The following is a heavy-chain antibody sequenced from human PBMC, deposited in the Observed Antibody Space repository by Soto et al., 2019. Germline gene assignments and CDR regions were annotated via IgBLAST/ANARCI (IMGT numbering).Heavy chain of an antibody. CDR1: GGSISSYY. CDR2: IYYSGST. Sequence: PSETLSLTCTVSGGSISSYYWSWIRQPPGKGLEWIGYIYYSGSTNYNPSLKSRVTISVDTSKNQFSLKLSSVTAADTAVYYCGRDGGGIVGAPASWFDPGAKETRVTVPS. D-gene: IGHD1-26*01. CDR3: GRDGGGIVGAPASWFDP. J-gene: IGHJ5*02. V-gene: IGHV4-59*01.